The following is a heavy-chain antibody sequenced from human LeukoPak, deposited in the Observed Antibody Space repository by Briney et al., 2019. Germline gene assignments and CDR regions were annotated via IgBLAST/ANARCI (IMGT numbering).Heavy chain of an antibody. Sequence: GASVKVSCKASGYTFTSYGISWERQAPGQGLEWMGWISAYNGNTNYAQKLQGRVTMTTDTSTSTAYMELRSLRSDDTAVYYCAREGDGYYYDSSGYFDYWGQGTLVTVSS. CDR3: AREGDGYYYDSSGYFDY. J-gene: IGHJ4*02. CDR2: ISAYNGNT. D-gene: IGHD3-22*01. V-gene: IGHV1-18*01. CDR1: GYTFTSYG.